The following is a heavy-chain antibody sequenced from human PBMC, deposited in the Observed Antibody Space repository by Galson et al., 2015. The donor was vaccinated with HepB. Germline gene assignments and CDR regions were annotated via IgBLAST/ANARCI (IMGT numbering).Heavy chain of an antibody. CDR1: GFTFSSYA. Sequence: SLRLSCAASGFTFSSYAMSWVRQAPGKGLGWVSAISGSGGSTYYADSVKGRFTISRDNSKNTLYLQMNSLRAEDTAVYYCARVKGVGATVFDYWGQGTLVTVSS. D-gene: IGHD1-26*01. J-gene: IGHJ4*02. CDR2: ISGSGGST. CDR3: ARVKGVGATVFDY. V-gene: IGHV3-23*01.